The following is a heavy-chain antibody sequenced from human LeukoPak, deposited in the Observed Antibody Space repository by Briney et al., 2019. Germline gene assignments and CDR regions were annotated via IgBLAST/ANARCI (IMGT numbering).Heavy chain of an antibody. Sequence: SETLSLTCTVSGGSISSGSYYWSWIRQPAGKGLEWIGRIYTSGSTNYNPSLKSRVTISVDTSKNQFSLKLSSVTAADTAVYYCARGVSIYYGSGRFDYWGQGTLVTVSS. CDR2: IYTSGST. D-gene: IGHD3-10*01. V-gene: IGHV4-61*02. J-gene: IGHJ4*02. CDR3: ARGVSIYYGSGRFDY. CDR1: GGSISSGSYY.